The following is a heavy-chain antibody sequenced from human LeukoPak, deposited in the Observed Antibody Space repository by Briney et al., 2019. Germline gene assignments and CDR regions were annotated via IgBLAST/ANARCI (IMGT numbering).Heavy chain of an antibody. D-gene: IGHD1-26*01. J-gene: IGHJ4*02. Sequence: SETLSLTCTVSGGSISSSSYYWGWIRQPPGKGLEWIGSIYYSGSTYYNPSLKSRVTISVDTSKNQFSLKLSSVTAADTAVYYCAGRLSELLGGYFDYWGQGTLVTVSS. CDR1: GGSISSSSYY. CDR3: AGRLSELLGGYFDY. CDR2: IYYSGST. V-gene: IGHV4-39*01.